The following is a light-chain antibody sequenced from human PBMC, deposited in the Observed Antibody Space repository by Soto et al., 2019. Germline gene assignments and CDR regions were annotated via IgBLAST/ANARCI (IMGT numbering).Light chain of an antibody. CDR2: KTD. CDR1: NSNIGGRNY. Sequence: QSVLTQPPSASGTPGQRVTISCSGSNSNIGGRNYVFWYHQVPGTAPKLLIYKTDQRPSGVPDRFSASKSGTSASLAISGLQSEDEADYYCQSYDNSLSGSWVFGGGTKLTVL. CDR3: QSYDNSLSGSWV. V-gene: IGLV1-47*01. J-gene: IGLJ3*02.